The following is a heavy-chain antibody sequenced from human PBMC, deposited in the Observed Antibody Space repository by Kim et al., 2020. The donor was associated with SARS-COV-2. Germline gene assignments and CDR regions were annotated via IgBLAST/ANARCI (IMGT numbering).Heavy chain of an antibody. D-gene: IGHD1-26*01. V-gene: IGHV3-74*01. Sequence: YADYVKDQLTISRDNAKSTLYLQMTGLWAEDTAVYYCASRRYTGTCYYFGCWGQGTLVTVSS. J-gene: IGHJ4*02. CDR3: ASRRYTGTCYYFGC.